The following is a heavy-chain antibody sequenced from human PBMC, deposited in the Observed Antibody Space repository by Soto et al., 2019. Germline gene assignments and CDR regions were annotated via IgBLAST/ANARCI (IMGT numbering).Heavy chain of an antibody. V-gene: IGHV1-3*04. Sequence: QVQLLQSGPEVKKPGASVKVSCKTSGYTLTYYALHWVRQAPGQGLEWLGWINTGNGKTKYSQNFQGRLTITRDTSATTLYMELSSLRSEDTTVYYCVRFSGIPVWGQGTLVTVSS. D-gene: IGHD1-1*01. CDR1: GYTLTYYA. CDR2: INTGNGKT. J-gene: IGHJ4*02. CDR3: VRFSGIPV.